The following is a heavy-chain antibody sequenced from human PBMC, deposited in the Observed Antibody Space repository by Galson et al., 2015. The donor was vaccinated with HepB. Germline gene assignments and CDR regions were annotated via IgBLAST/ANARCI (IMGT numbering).Heavy chain of an antibody. CDR1: GFTFSSYG. V-gene: IGHV3-30*02. D-gene: IGHD2-2*02. J-gene: IGHJ2*01. Sequence: SLRLSCAASGFTFSSYGMHWVRQAPGKGLEWVAFIRYDGSNKYYADSVKGRFTISRDNSKNTLYLQMNSLRAEDTAVYYCAKVGEDIVVVPAAIKGGGYFDLWGRGTLVTVSS. CDR2: IRYDGSNK. CDR3: AKVGEDIVVVPAAIKGGGYFDL.